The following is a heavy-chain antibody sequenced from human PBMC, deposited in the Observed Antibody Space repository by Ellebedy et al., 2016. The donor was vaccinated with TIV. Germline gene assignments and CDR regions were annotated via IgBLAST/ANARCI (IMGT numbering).Heavy chain of an antibody. V-gene: IGHV3-30*03. Sequence: PGGSLRLSCAASGFTFSSYGMDWVRQAPGKGLEWVTLISYDGSNKYYADPVKGRFTISRDNSKNTLYLQMNSLRAEDTAVYYCARGGVVYSYAAADYWGQGTLVTVSS. CDR3: ARGGVVYSYAAADY. CDR2: ISYDGSNK. CDR1: GFTFSSYG. J-gene: IGHJ4*02. D-gene: IGHD5-18*01.